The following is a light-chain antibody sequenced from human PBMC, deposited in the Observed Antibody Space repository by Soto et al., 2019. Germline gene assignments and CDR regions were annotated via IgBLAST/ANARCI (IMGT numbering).Light chain of an antibody. CDR3: CAYAGSYTYV. V-gene: IGLV2-11*01. CDR1: SSDVGSYSY. Sequence: QSALTQPRSVSGSPGQSVTISCNGTSSDVGSYSYVSWYQQHPGKAPELMIYDVSKRPSGVPDRFSGSKSGNTASLTISGLQAGDEAEYYCCAYAGSYTYVFGTGTKRTFL. CDR2: DVS. J-gene: IGLJ1*01.